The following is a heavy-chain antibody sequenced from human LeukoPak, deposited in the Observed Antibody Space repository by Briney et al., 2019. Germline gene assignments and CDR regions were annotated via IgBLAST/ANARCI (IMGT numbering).Heavy chain of an antibody. V-gene: IGHV3-23*01. J-gene: IGHJ5*02. D-gene: IGHD6-25*01. CDR3: AKHLGWGPSGSNWFDP. CDR2: NSASGCST. CDR1: GFMLSPYS. Sequence: GGSVRLSCVSSGFMLSPYSMSGVRQPRGKGREGVSGNSASGCSTYYADCVEGRFTIYRDNSKNTMYLQMNSLRAEDTAVYYCAKHLGWGPSGSNWFDPWGQGTLVTVSS.